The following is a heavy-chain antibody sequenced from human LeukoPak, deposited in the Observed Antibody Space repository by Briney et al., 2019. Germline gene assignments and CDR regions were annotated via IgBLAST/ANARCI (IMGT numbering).Heavy chain of an antibody. D-gene: IGHD3-3*01. V-gene: IGHV4-61*02. J-gene: IGHJ5*02. CDR2: IYTSGST. CDR3: ARVMDDFWSGNWFDP. CDR1: GGSISSGSCY. Sequence: SQTLSLTCTVSGGSISSGSCYWSWIRQPAGKGLEWIGRIYTSGSTNYNPSLKSRVTISVDTSKNQFSLKLSSVTAADTAVYYCARVMDDFWSGNWFDPWGQGTLVTVSS.